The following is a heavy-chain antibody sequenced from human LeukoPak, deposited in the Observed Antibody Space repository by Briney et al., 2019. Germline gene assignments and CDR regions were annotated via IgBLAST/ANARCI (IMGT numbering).Heavy chain of an antibody. J-gene: IGHJ4*02. CDR1: GGSISSGDYY. D-gene: IGHD2-2*01. CDR3: ARGLGYCSSTSCYDFDY. Sequence: SETLSLTCTVSGGSISSGDYYWSWIRQPPGKGLEWIGYIYYSGSTYYNPSLKSRVTISVDTSKNQFSLKLSSVTAADTAVYYCARGLGYCSSTSCYDFDYWGQGTLVTVSS. CDR2: IYYSGST. V-gene: IGHV4-30-4*02.